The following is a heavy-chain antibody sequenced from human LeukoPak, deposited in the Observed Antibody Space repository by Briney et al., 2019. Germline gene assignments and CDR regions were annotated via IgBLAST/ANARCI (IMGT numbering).Heavy chain of an antibody. CDR1: GFTFSSYA. Sequence: GGSLRLSCAASGFTFSSYAMHWVRQAPGKGLEWVAVISYDGSNKYYADSVKGRFTISRDNSKNTLYLQMNSLRAEDTAVYYCAREGHDYGDYVFDYWGQGILVTVSS. D-gene: IGHD4-17*01. CDR2: ISYDGSNK. CDR3: AREGHDYGDYVFDY. V-gene: IGHV3-30*04. J-gene: IGHJ4*02.